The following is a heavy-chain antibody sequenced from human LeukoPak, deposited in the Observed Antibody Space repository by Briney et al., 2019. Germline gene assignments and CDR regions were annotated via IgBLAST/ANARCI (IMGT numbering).Heavy chain of an antibody. V-gene: IGHV4-38-2*02. CDR2: IYHSGIT. CDR1: GYSISSGYY. D-gene: IGHD1-26*01. Sequence: PSETLSLTCTVSGYSISSGYYWGWIRQPPGKGLEWIGSIYHSGITYYNPSLKSRVTISVDTSKNQFSLKLSSVTAADTAVYYCARHRKFRVVGATPGGYYYYYMDVWGKGTTVTISS. J-gene: IGHJ6*03. CDR3: ARHRKFRVVGATPGGYYYYYMDV.